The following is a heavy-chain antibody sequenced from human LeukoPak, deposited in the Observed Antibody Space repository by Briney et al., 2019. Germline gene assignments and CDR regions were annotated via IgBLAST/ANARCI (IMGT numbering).Heavy chain of an antibody. D-gene: IGHD3-10*01. CDR1: GFTFSSYA. CDR2: ISYDGSNT. CDR3: ARDLTMVREYYYYGMDV. J-gene: IGHJ6*04. Sequence: PGGSLRLSCAASGFTFSSYAMHWVRQAPGKGLEWVAVISYDGSNTYYADSVKGRFTISRDNSKNTLYLQMNSLRAEDTAVYYCARDLTMVREYYYYGMDVWGKGTTVTVSS. V-gene: IGHV3-30*04.